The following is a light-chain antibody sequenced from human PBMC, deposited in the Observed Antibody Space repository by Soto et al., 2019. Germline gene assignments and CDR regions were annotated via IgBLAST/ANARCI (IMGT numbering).Light chain of an antibody. Sequence: IQMTQSPSSLSASVGDRVTITCRASQSVIKYLNWYQQKPGKAPKLLIYAASSLQSGVPSRFSGSGSGTDFTLTISSLQPEDCATYYCLQDYNYPWTFGQGTKVDIK. CDR2: AAS. CDR3: LQDYNYPWT. V-gene: IGKV1-6*01. CDR1: QSVIKY. J-gene: IGKJ1*01.